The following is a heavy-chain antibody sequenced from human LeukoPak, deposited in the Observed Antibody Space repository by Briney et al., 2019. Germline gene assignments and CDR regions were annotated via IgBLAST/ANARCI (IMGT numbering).Heavy chain of an antibody. Sequence: PGGSLRLSCAASGFTFSSYTMNWVRQPPGKGLEWISNIGTSSTTIYYADSVKGRFTISRDNAKNSLSLQMNSLRADDTAVYYCARFAAGDSYYYYMDVWGKGTTVTVSS. CDR3: ARFAAGDSYYYYMDV. J-gene: IGHJ6*03. V-gene: IGHV3-48*01. D-gene: IGHD3-10*01. CDR1: GFTFSSYT. CDR2: IGTSSTTI.